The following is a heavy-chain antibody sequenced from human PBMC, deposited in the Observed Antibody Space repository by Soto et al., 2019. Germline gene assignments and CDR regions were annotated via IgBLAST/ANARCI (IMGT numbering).Heavy chain of an antibody. CDR1: GYTFTSYG. D-gene: IGHD3-3*01. CDR3: ARVGRFLEWLFIHYYMDV. CDR2: ISAYNGNT. J-gene: IGHJ6*03. Sequence: ASVKVSCKASGYTFTSYGISWVRQAPGQGLEWMGWISAYNGNTNYAQKLQGRVTMTTDTSTSTAYMELRSLRSDDTAVYYCARVGRFLEWLFIHYYMDVWGKGTTVTVSS. V-gene: IGHV1-18*01.